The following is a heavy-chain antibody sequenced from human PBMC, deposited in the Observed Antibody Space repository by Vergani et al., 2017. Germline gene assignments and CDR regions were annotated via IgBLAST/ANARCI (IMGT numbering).Heavy chain of an antibody. CDR2: IYYSGST. Sequence: QVQLQESGPGLVKPSQTLSLTCTVSGGSISSGDYYWSWIRQPPGKGLEWIGYIYYSGSTYYNPSLKSRVTISVDTSKNQFSLKLSSVTAADTAVYYCARHVHPINGVWYFDLWGRGTLVTVSS. V-gene: IGHV4-30-4*08. D-gene: IGHD2-8*01. J-gene: IGHJ2*01. CDR3: ARHVHPINGVWYFDL. CDR1: GGSISSGDYY.